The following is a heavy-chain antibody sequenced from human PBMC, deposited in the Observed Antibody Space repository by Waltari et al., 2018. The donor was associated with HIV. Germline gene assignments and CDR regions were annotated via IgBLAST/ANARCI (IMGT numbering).Heavy chain of an antibody. V-gene: IGHV3-74*01. Sequence: VQLVESLRLSCAASGFTFSKYWMHWIRQAPGKGLEWVSRIEGDGSTTYYVDSVKGRFTISRDNAKNTLYLQMNYLSAEDTAVYFCARDLYYGADYWGQGTLVTVSS. CDR3: ARDLYYGADY. J-gene: IGHJ4*02. CDR1: GFTFSKYW. D-gene: IGHD3-10*01. CDR2: IEGDGSTT.